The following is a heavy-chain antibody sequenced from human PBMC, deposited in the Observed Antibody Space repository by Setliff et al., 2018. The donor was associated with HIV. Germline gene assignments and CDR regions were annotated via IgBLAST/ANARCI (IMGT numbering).Heavy chain of an antibody. CDR2: IYMTGGT. CDR3: ARATSSPGSTPD. Sequence: PSETLSLTCTVSGGSVNTYYWTWIRQPAGRGLEWIGRIYMTGGTSSNPSLRGRVIMSLDTSKTQSSLKLSSVTAADPAVYYCARATSSPGSTPDWGQGILVTVSS. J-gene: IGHJ4*02. CDR1: GGSVNTYY. V-gene: IGHV4-4*07. D-gene: IGHD6-6*01.